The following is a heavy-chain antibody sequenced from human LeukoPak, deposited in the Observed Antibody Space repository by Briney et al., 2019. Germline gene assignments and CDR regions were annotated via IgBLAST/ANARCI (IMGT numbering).Heavy chain of an antibody. V-gene: IGHV3-30-3*01. D-gene: IGHD1-1*01. CDR1: GFTFSSYA. Sequence: PGGSLRLSCAASGFTFSSYAMHWVRQAPGKGLEWVAVISYDGSNKYCADSVKGRFTISRDNSKNTLYLQMNSLRAEDTAVYYCARAWTAHFDYWGQGTLVTVSS. CDR2: ISYDGSNK. CDR3: ARAWTAHFDY. J-gene: IGHJ4*02.